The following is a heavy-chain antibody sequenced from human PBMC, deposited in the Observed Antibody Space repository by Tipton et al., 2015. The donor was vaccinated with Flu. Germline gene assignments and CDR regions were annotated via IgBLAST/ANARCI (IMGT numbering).Heavy chain of an antibody. Sequence: TLSLTCAVSGGSISSYYWSWIRQPPGKGLEWIGYIYYSGSTNYNPSLKSRVTISVDTSKNQFSLKLSSVTAADTAVYYCARRDDFWSRNAFDIWGQGTMVTVSS. V-gene: IGHV4-59*08. CDR3: ARRDDFWSRNAFDI. CDR2: IYYSGST. J-gene: IGHJ3*02. CDR1: GGSISSYY. D-gene: IGHD3-3*01.